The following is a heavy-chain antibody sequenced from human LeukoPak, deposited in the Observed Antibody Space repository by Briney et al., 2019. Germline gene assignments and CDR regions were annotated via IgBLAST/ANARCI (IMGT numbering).Heavy chain of an antibody. CDR1: GYTFTSYG. J-gene: IGHJ4*02. D-gene: IGHD3-16*02. CDR3: ARDQEYYDYVWGSYRPPGFDY. V-gene: IGHV1-18*01. Sequence: ASVKVSCKASGYTFTSYGISWVRQVPGQGLEWMGWISAYNGSTNYAQKLQGRVTMTTDTSTSTAYMELRSLRSDDTAVYYCARDQEYYDYVWGSYRPPGFDYWGQGTLVTVSS. CDR2: ISAYNGST.